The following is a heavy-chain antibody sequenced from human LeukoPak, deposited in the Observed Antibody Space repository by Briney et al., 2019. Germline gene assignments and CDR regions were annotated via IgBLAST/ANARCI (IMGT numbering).Heavy chain of an antibody. CDR2: IYSGGNT. CDR3: ARPLFGGYSSYYGMDV. Sequence: PGGSLGLSCAASGFTFSSFEMSWVRQAPGKGLEWVSVIYSGGNTYYADSVKGRFTISRDNSKNTLYLQMNSLRAEDTAVYYCARPLFGGYSSYYGMDVWGQGTTVTVSS. V-gene: IGHV3-66*04. CDR1: GFTFSSFE. D-gene: IGHD3-22*01. J-gene: IGHJ6*02.